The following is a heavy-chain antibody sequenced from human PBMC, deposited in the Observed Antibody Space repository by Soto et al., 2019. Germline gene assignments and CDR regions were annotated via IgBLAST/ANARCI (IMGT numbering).Heavy chain of an antibody. D-gene: IGHD2-2*01. Sequence: GGSLRLSCAASGFTFSTYGMHWVRQAPGKGLEWVALIWFDGSDKYYADSVKGRFTISRDNSKNTVHLQMNSLRAEDTAVYYCARLYCSSSSCYSVGAFDIRGQGTMVT. CDR2: IWFDGSDK. CDR3: ARLYCSSSSCYSVGAFDI. J-gene: IGHJ3*02. V-gene: IGHV3-33*01. CDR1: GFTFSTYG.